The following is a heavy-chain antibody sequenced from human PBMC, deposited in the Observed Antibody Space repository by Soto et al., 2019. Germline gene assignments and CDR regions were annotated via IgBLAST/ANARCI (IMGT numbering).Heavy chain of an antibody. CDR1: GYTFTSYG. CDR2: ISAYNGNT. D-gene: IGHD2-15*01. Sequence: ASVKVSFKASGYTFTSYGISWVRQAPGQGLEWMGWISAYNGNTNYAQKLQGRVTMTTDTSTSTAYMELRSLRSDDTAVYYCAKNTEGCSGGSCYAVAVGMEVWGQGTTVTVSS. V-gene: IGHV1-18*01. J-gene: IGHJ6*02. CDR3: AKNTEGCSGGSCYAVAVGMEV.